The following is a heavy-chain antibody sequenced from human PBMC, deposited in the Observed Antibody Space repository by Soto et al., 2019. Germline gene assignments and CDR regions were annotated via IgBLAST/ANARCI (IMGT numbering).Heavy chain of an antibody. Sequence: QLVETGGGLVKPGASLRLSCSTSGFPFNSYPMNWVRQAPGKGLQWVSSISSTGRYIYYADSVKGRFTISRDNANHSVFLLMDSLRADDTAVYYCARDGLLTFGEVLNIHDMDVWGKGTTVVVSS. CDR2: ISSTGRYI. D-gene: IGHD3-10*01. CDR3: ARDGLLTFGEVLNIHDMDV. V-gene: IGHV3-21*01. J-gene: IGHJ6*03. CDR1: GFPFNSYP.